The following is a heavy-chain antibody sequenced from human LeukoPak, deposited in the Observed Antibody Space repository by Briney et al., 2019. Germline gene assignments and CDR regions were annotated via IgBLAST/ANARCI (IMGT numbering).Heavy chain of an antibody. CDR3: ARWYCSSTNYHTTFDY. D-gene: IGHD2-2*02. CDR2: ISGTGGNT. Sequence: PGGSLRLSCAASGFTFSSSAMSWVRQAPGKGLEWVSGISGTGGNTYYADSVKGRFTISRDNSKNTMYLQMNSLRDEDTAVYYCARWYCSSTNYHTTFDYWGQGTLVTVSS. V-gene: IGHV3-23*01. CDR1: GFTFSSSA. J-gene: IGHJ4*02.